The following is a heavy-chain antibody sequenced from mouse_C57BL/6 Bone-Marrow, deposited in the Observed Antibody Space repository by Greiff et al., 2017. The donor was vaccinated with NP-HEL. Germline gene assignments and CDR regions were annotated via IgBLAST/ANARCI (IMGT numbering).Heavy chain of an antibody. Sequence: VQGVESGPGLVQPSQSLSITCTVSGFSLTSYGVHWVRQSPGKGLEWLGVIWSGGSTVYNAAFISRLSISKDNSKSQVFFKMNSLQADDTAIYYCARTAYYSNYYAMDYWGQGTSVTVSS. CDR2: IWSGGST. V-gene: IGHV2-2*01. J-gene: IGHJ4*01. D-gene: IGHD2-5*01. CDR3: ARTAYYSNYYAMDY. CDR1: GFSLTSYG.